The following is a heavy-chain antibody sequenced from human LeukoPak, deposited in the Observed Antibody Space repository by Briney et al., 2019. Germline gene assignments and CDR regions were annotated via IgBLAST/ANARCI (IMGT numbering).Heavy chain of an antibody. CDR1: GGSISSSSYY. CDR3: ARHRTMVRGVLVDY. CDR2: IYYSGST. D-gene: IGHD3-10*01. Sequence: PSETLSLTCTVSGGSISSSSYYWGWIRQPPGKGLEWIGSIYYSGSTYYNPSLKSRVTIFVDTSKNQFSLKLSSVTAADTAVYYCARHRTMVRGVLVDYWGQGTLVTVSS. V-gene: IGHV4-39*01. J-gene: IGHJ4*02.